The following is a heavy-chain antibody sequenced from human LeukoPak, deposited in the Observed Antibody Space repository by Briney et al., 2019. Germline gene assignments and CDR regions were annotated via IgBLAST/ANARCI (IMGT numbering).Heavy chain of an antibody. CDR1: GFTVSSNY. Sequence: GGSLRLSCAASGFTVSSNYINWVRQAPGKGLEWVSLIYGSTSADYADSVKGRFTISRDTSMNTVYRQMNSLRAEDTAVYYCARLNFGDDYWGQGTLVTVSS. D-gene: IGHD4-17*01. CDR2: IYGSTSA. V-gene: IGHV3-66*01. J-gene: IGHJ4*02. CDR3: ARLNFGDDY.